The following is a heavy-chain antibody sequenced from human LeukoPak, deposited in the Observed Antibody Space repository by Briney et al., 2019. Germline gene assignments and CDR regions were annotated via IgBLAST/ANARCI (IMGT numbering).Heavy chain of an antibody. Sequence: PGGSLRLSCAASGFTFSNARMNWVRHAPGKGLEWVGRIKTKTDNEATDYSAPVKARFTISRDDSKTTLYLQMNGLKTEDTAIYYCTTYVGATAYWGEGTLVTVSS. D-gene: IGHD1-26*01. CDR3: TTYVGATAY. V-gene: IGHV3-15*01. J-gene: IGHJ4*02. CDR1: GFTFSNAR. CDR2: IKTKTDNEAT.